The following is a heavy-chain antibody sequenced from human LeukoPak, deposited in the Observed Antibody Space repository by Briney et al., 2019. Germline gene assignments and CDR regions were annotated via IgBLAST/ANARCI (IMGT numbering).Heavy chain of an antibody. D-gene: IGHD4-17*01. CDR1: GFTFSSYG. CDR3: AKAEYGDFLTHFDY. Sequence: GGSLRLSCAASGFTFSSYGMHWVRQAPGKGLEWEAVISYDGSNKYYADSVKGRFTISRDNSKNTLYLQMNSLRAEDTAVYYCAKAEYGDFLTHFDYWGQGTLVTVSS. J-gene: IGHJ4*02. CDR2: ISYDGSNK. V-gene: IGHV3-30*18.